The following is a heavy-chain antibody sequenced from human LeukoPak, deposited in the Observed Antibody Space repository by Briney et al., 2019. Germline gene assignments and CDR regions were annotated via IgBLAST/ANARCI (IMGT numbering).Heavy chain of an antibody. V-gene: IGHV3-74*01. J-gene: IGHJ4*02. CDR2: IDIDGNT. D-gene: IGHD3-10*01. CDR3: ARNTEWFGELYFDY. CDR1: GFAFSHHY. Sequence: GGSLRLSCVASGFAFSHHYMHWVRQAPGKGLVWVSRIDIDGNTNYADSVKGRFTISRDNTKDTVYLQMNSLRAEDTAVYYCARNTEWFGELYFDYWGQGTLVTVSS.